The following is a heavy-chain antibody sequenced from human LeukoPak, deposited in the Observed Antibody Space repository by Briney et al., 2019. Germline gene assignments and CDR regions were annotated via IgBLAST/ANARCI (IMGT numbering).Heavy chain of an antibody. CDR2: IYTSGST. V-gene: IGHV4-61*02. J-gene: IGHJ4*02. Sequence: SETLSLTCTVSGGSISSGSYYWSWIRQPAGKGLEWIGRIYTSGSTNYNPSLKSRVTISVDTSKNQFSLKLSSVTAADTAVYYCARTVRYFGVSPSYYFDYWGQGTLVTVSS. CDR3: ARTVRYFGVSPSYYFDY. D-gene: IGHD3-9*01. CDR1: GGSISSGSYY.